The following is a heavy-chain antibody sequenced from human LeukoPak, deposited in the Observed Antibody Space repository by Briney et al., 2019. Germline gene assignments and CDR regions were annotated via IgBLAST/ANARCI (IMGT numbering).Heavy chain of an antibody. Sequence: PGGSLRLSCAASGFTVSSYSLNWVRQAPGKGLEWVSYISTSSSTIYYADSVKGRFTISRDNSKNTLYLQMNSLRAEDTAVYYCARDRYDITPSDYYYGMDVWGQGTTVTVSS. V-gene: IGHV3-48*01. CDR1: GFTVSSYS. J-gene: IGHJ6*02. D-gene: IGHD3-9*01. CDR3: ARDRYDITPSDYYYGMDV. CDR2: ISTSSSTI.